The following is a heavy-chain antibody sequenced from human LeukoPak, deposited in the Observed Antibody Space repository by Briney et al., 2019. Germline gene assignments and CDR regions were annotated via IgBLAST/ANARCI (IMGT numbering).Heavy chain of an antibody. J-gene: IGHJ3*02. CDR3: ARPARPGAFDT. V-gene: IGHV3-30-3*01. CDR2: ISYDGSNK. Sequence: GGSLRLSCAASGFTFSSYAMHWVRQAPGKGLEWVAVISYDGSNKYYADSVKGRFTISRDNSKNTLYLQMNSLRAEDTAVYYCARPARPGAFDTWGQGTMVTVSS. CDR1: GFTFSSYA. D-gene: IGHD6-6*01.